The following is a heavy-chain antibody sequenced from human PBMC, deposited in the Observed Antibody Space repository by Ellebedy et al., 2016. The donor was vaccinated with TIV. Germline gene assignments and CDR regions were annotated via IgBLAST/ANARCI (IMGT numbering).Heavy chain of an antibody. CDR1: GFTFGDYA. D-gene: IGHD2-15*01. V-gene: IGHV3-7*03. CDR2: IKYDRGDK. CDR3: AKDPDASLDRLPPVDY. J-gene: IGHJ4*02. Sequence: GEPLKISCAASGFTFGDYAMSWVRQAPGKELENVADIKYDRGDKYYVDSVKGRFMISRDNAKNSLYLQMNSLRAEDTALYYCAKDPDASLDRLPPVDYWGQGTLVTVSS.